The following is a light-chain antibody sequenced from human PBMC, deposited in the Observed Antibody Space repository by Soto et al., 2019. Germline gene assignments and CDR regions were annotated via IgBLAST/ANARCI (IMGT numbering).Light chain of an antibody. CDR3: QQYNIMGT. J-gene: IGKJ1*01. Sequence: DIQMTQSPSTLSASVGDRVTITCRASQSISSWLAWYQQKPGKAPKLLIYDASSLESGVPPRFSGSGSGTEFTLTISSLQPDDFATYYCQQYNIMGTFGQGTKVDIK. CDR1: QSISSW. V-gene: IGKV1-5*01. CDR2: DAS.